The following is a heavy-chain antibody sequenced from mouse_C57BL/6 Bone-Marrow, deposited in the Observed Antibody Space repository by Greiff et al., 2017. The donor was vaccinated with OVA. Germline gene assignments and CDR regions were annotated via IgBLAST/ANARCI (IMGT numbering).Heavy chain of an antibody. CDR2: INPNNGGT. CDR1: GYTFTDYY. Sequence: EVQLQQSGPELVKPGASVKISCKASGYTFTDYYMDWVKQSHGKSLEWIGDINPNNGGTIYNQKFKGKATLTVDKSSSTAYMELRSLTSEDTAVYYYARGVRFDYWGQGTTLTVSS. J-gene: IGHJ2*01. V-gene: IGHV1-18*01. CDR3: ARGVRFDY. D-gene: IGHD2-13*01.